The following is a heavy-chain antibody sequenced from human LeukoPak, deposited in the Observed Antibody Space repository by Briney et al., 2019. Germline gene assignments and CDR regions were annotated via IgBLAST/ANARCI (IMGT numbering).Heavy chain of an antibody. CDR2: ISYDGSNK. D-gene: IGHD5-18*01. V-gene: IGHV3-30-3*01. CDR3: AREFQDKDTAMGFDY. CDR1: GFTFSSYA. J-gene: IGHJ4*02. Sequence: GGSLRLSCAASGFTFSSYAMHWVRRAPGKGLEWVAVISYDGSNKYYADSVKGRFTISRDNSKNTLYLQMNSLRAEDTAVYYCAREFQDKDTAMGFDYWGQGTLVTVSS.